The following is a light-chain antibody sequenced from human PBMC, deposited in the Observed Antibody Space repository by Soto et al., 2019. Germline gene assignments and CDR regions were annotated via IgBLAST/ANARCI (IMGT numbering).Light chain of an antibody. V-gene: IGLV2-11*01. CDR3: CSYAGSYTLM. CDR1: SSDVGGYNY. J-gene: IGLJ3*02. CDR2: DVS. Sequence: QSVLTQVRSVSGVPGQSVTISCTGTSSDVGGYNYVSWYQQHPGKAPKLMIYDVSKRPSGVPDRFSGSKSGNTASLTISGLQAEDEADYYCCSYAGSYTLMFGGGTKVTVL.